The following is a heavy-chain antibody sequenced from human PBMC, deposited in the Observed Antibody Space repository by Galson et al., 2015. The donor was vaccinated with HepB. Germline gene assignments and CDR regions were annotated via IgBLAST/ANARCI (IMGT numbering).Heavy chain of an antibody. Sequence: SETLSLTCTVSGGSISSYYWSWIRQPPGKGLEWIGYIYYSGSTNYNPSLKSRVTISVDTSKNQFSLKLSSVTAADTAVYYCARRALGYCSGGSCYWRSWDYWGQGTLVTVSS. D-gene: IGHD2-15*01. V-gene: IGHV4-59*12. CDR1: GGSISSYY. CDR3: ARRALGYCSGGSCYWRSWDY. J-gene: IGHJ4*02. CDR2: IYYSGST.